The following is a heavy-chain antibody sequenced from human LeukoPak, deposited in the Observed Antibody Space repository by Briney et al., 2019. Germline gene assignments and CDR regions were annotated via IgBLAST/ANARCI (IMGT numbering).Heavy chain of an antibody. V-gene: IGHV1-8*01. CDR1: GSTFTSYG. D-gene: IGHD3-16*01. CDR2: MNPDSGNT. CDR3: ARAKGLGGNYYFDY. J-gene: IGHJ4*02. Sequence: ASVKVSCKASGSTFTSYGINWVRQAPGQGLEWMGWMNPDSGNTGYAQKFQGRVTMTRNTSISTAYMELRSLRSEDTAVYYWARAKGLGGNYYFDYWGQGTLVAVSS.